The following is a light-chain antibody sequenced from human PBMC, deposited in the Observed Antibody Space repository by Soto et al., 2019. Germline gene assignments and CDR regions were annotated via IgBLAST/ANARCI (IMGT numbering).Light chain of an antibody. V-gene: IGLV2-14*03. Sequence: QSVLTQPASVSGSPGQSITISCTGTKSDIYTYDYVSWYQQHPSKVPKLIIYDVSRRPSGVSNRFSGSKSGNTASLHISGLQAGDEADYYCSSYRRSNTLVFGTGTKVTVL. CDR1: KSDIYTYDY. CDR3: SSYRRSNTLV. J-gene: IGLJ1*01. CDR2: DVS.